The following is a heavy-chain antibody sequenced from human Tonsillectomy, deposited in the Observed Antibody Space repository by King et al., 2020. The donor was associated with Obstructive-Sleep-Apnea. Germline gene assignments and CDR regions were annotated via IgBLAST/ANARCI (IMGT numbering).Heavy chain of an antibody. V-gene: IGHV3-49*03. CDR1: GLTFGDYT. Sequence: VQLVESGGGLVQPGRSLRLSCTASGLTFGDYTMSWFRQAPGKGLGWVGLIRSKGYGGTTEYAASVKGRFTISTDDSKTIAYLQMNSLKTEDTAVYYCTSYCSGGSCSVFYYYGMDVWGQGTTVTVSS. D-gene: IGHD2-15*01. CDR3: TSYCSGGSCSVFYYYGMDV. CDR2: IRSKGYGGTT. J-gene: IGHJ6*02.